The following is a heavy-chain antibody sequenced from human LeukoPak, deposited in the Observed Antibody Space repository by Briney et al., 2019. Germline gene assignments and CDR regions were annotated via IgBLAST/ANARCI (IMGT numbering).Heavy chain of an antibody. V-gene: IGHV4-30-2*01. Sequence: SETLSLTCTVSGGSISSGGYYWSWIRQPPGKGLEWIGYIYHSGSTYYNPSLKSRVTISVDTSKNQFSLKLSSVTAADTAVYYCARENYYGSGVNYYYYTDVWGKGTTVTVSS. D-gene: IGHD3-10*01. CDR3: ARENYYGSGVNYYYYTDV. CDR1: GGSISSGGYY. J-gene: IGHJ6*03. CDR2: IYHSGST.